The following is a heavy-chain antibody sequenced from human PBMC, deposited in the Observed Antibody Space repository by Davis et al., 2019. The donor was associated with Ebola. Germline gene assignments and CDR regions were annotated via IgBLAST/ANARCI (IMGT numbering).Heavy chain of an antibody. Sequence: PGGSLRLSCAAPGFTFSDHYMDWVRQAPGQGLEWVARIRNKGNSYTTEYAASVKGRFTISRDDSENSHYLQMNSLKTEDTAVYYCARGSVGTAFRAFDIWGQGTMVTVSS. CDR2: IRNKGNSYTT. CDR3: ARGSVGTAFRAFDI. V-gene: IGHV3-72*01. J-gene: IGHJ3*02. CDR1: GFTFSDHY. D-gene: IGHD5-18*01.